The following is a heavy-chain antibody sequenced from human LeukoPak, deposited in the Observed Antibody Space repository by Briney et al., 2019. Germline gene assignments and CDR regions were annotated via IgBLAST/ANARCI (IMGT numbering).Heavy chain of an antibody. CDR3: ASHYPEEYDYDILTGYYQLDY. J-gene: IGHJ4*02. CDR1: GFTFSSYA. V-gene: IGHV3-30*14. Sequence: GRSLRLSCAASGFTFSSYAMHWVRQAPGKGLEWVAVISYDGSNKYYADSVKGRFTISRDNSKNTLYLQMNSLRAEDTAVYYCASHYPEEYDYDILTGYYQLDYWGQGTLVTVSS. D-gene: IGHD3-9*01. CDR2: ISYDGSNK.